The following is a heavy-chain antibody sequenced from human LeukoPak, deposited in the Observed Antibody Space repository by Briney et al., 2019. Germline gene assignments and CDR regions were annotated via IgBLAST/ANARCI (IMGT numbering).Heavy chain of an antibody. Sequence: GASVTVSCKTSGYTFTDYYLHWVRQAPGQGLEWMGWISAYNGNTNYAQKLQGRVTMTTDTSTSTAYMELRSLRSDDTAVYYCARGSSYDGPTRFDPWGQGTLVTVSS. CDR2: ISAYNGNT. V-gene: IGHV1-18*04. J-gene: IGHJ5*02. CDR3: ARGSSYDGPTRFDP. CDR1: GYTFTDYY. D-gene: IGHD5-12*01.